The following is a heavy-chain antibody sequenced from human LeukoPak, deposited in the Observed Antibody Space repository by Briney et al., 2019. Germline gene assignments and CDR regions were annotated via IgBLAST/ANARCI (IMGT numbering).Heavy chain of an antibody. D-gene: IGHD1-26*01. CDR1: GFTFSSYA. V-gene: IGHV3-30-3*01. Sequence: PGGSLRLSCAASGFTFSSYAMHWVRQAPGKGLEWVAVISYDGSNKYYADSVKGRFSISRDNSKNTLYLQMNSLTADDTAVYYCSKDREPSGCYYDYWGQGTLVTVSS. CDR2: ISYDGSNK. J-gene: IGHJ4*02. CDR3: SKDREPSGCYYDY.